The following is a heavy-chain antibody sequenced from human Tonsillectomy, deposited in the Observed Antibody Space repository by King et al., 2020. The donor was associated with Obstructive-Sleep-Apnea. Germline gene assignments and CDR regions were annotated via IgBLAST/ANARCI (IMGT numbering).Heavy chain of an antibody. CDR3: AKERQQLLDY. CDR1: GFTFSSYA. J-gene: IGHJ4*02. D-gene: IGHD6-13*01. CDR2: ISSSGGST. Sequence: VQLVESGGTLVQPGGSLRLSCAASGFTFSSYAMSWVRQAPGKGLEWVSGISSSGGSTYYADSVKGLFTISRDNSKNTLDLPLNSLRAEDTAVYYCAKERQQLLDYWGQGTLVTVSS. V-gene: IGHV3-23*04.